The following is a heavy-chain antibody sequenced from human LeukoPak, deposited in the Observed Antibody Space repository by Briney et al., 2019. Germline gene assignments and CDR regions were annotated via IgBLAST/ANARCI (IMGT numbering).Heavy chain of an antibody. J-gene: IGHJ4*02. D-gene: IGHD1-1*01. CDR1: GFTFSSYS. Sequence: GGSLRLSCAASGFTFSSYSMNWVRQAPGKGLEWVSSISSSSSYIDYAESVKGRFTVSRDNARNSLYLQMNSLRAEDTAVYYCARRDWNDRAFNCWGQGTLVTVSS. CDR3: ARRDWNDRAFNC. CDR2: ISSSSSYI. V-gene: IGHV3-21*01.